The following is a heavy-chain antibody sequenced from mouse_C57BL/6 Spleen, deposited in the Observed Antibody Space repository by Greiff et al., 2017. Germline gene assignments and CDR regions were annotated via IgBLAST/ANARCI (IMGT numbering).Heavy chain of an antibody. CDR3: ARRTTVVPYAMDY. J-gene: IGHJ4*01. CDR1: GYTFTSYW. D-gene: IGHD1-1*01. Sequence: QVQLQQSGAELAKPGASVKLSCKASGYTFTSYWMHWVKQRPGQGLEWIGYINPSSGYTKYNQKFKDKATLTADKSSSTAYMQLSRLTYEDSAVYYCARRTTVVPYAMDYWGQGTSVTVSS. V-gene: IGHV1-7*01. CDR2: INPSSGYT.